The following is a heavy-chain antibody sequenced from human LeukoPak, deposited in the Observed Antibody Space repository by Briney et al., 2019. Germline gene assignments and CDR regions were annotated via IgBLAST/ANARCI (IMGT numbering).Heavy chain of an antibody. CDR2: IKEDGSEK. D-gene: IGHD3-10*01. CDR3: ARDYGYRITMVRGVIEAGFDY. V-gene: IGHV3-7*03. J-gene: IGHJ4*02. Sequence: PGGSLRLSCAASGFTFSNSWMGWVRQDPGNGLEWVANIKEDGSEKYYMDSVKGRFTISRDNAKNSLFLQMNSLRAEDTAVYYCARDYGYRITMVRGVIEAGFDYWGQGTLVTVSS. CDR1: GFTFSNSW.